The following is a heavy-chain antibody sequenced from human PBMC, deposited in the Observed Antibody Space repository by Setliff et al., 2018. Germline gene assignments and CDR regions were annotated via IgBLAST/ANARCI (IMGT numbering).Heavy chain of an antibody. CDR2: INQDGGGE. D-gene: IGHD3-16*01. CDR3: AKGGTHESDY. CDR1: GFTFSFHW. J-gene: IGHJ4*02. Sequence: PGGSLSLSCAASGFTFSFHWMSWVRQAPDKGLEWVASINQDGGGESYVDSVKGRFTISRDNAKNSLYLQMNSLRVEDTAVYYCAKGGTHESDYCGQGTLVTVSS. V-gene: IGHV3-7*03.